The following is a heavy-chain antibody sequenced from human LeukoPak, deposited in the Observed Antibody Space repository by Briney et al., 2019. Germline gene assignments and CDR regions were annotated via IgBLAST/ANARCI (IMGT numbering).Heavy chain of an antibody. V-gene: IGHV3-7*01. D-gene: IGHD3-10*01. Sequence: GGSLRLSSAASGFTFSTYWMTWVRQAPGKGLEWVANIKQDGSEKYFVDSVKGRFTISRDNAKNSLYLQMNSLRVEDTAVYYCAKLAKYFYGSETYYFFEHWGQGTPVTASS. J-gene: IGHJ4*02. CDR1: GFTFSTYW. CDR3: AKLAKYFYGSETYYFFEH. CDR2: IKQDGSEK.